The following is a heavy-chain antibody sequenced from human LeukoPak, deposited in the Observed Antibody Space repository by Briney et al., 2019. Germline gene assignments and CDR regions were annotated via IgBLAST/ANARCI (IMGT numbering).Heavy chain of an antibody. CDR1: GFTFSSYG. D-gene: IGHD1-1*01. J-gene: IGHJ6*03. V-gene: IGHV3-30*03. Sequence: PGGSLRLSCAASGFTFSSYGMHWVRQAPGKGLEWVAVILYDGSNKYYADSVKGRFTISRDNSKNTLYLQMNSLRAEDTAVYYCAREGNWNDGGHYYYYMDVWGKGTTVTVSS. CDR3: AREGNWNDGGHYYYYMDV. CDR2: ILYDGSNK.